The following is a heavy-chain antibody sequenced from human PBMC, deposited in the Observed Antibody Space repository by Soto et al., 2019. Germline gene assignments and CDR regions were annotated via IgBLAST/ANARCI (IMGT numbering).Heavy chain of an antibody. CDR3: TTDPYGMDV. CDR1: GFTFSNAW. Sequence: PVGSLRLSCAASGFTFSNAWMSWVRQAPGKGLEWVGRIKSKTDGGTTDYAEPVKGKFRIRRDDSKYTLYLQMNSLKTEDTAVFYCTTDPYGMDVWGQGTTVTVSS. CDR2: IKSKTDGGTT. V-gene: IGHV3-15*01. J-gene: IGHJ6*02.